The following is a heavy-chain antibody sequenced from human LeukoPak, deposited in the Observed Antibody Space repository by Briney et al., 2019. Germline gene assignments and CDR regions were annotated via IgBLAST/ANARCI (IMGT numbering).Heavy chain of an antibody. CDR2: IYYSGST. CDR3: AGGEGVAAAGT. D-gene: IGHD6-13*01. J-gene: IGHJ4*02. V-gene: IGHV4-59*12. CDR1: GGSISSYY. Sequence: PSETLSLTCTVSGGSISSYYWSWIRQPPGKGLEWIGYIYYSGSTNYNPSLKSRVTISVDTSKNQFSLKLSSVTAADTAVHYCAGGEGVAAAGTWGQGTLVTVSS.